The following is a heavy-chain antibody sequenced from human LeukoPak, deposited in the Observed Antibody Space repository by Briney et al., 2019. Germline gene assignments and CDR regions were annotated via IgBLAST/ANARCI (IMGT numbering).Heavy chain of an antibody. CDR3: AKTLYIRAAPGGLDY. V-gene: IGHV1-2*02. D-gene: IGHD3-16*01. J-gene: IGHJ4*02. CDR1: GYTFTGHY. Sequence: VASVKVSCKASGYTFTGHYMHWVRQVPGQGLEWIGWINPKNAGTNYAQKFQGRVTMTRDTSISTVYMELSSLRSDDTAVYYCAKTLYIRAAPGGLDYWGQGTLVTVSS. CDR2: INPKNAGT.